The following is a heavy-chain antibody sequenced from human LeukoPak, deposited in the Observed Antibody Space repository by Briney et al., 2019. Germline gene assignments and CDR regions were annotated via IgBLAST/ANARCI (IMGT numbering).Heavy chain of an antibody. CDR1: GGSISSGGYY. J-gene: IGHJ4*02. V-gene: IGHV4-31*03. D-gene: IGHD3-3*01. CDR3: ARDWVGDFWSGYHDY. Sequence: SETLSLTCTASGGSISSGGYYWSWIRQHPGKGLEWIGYIYYSGSTYYNPSLKSRVTISVDTSKNQFSLKLSSVTAADTAVYYCARDWVGDFWSGYHDYWGQGTLVTVSS. CDR2: IYYSGST.